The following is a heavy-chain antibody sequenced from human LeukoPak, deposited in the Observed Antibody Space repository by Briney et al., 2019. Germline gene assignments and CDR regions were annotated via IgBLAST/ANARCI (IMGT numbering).Heavy chain of an antibody. J-gene: IGHJ4*02. CDR3: ARGVGYADYPFDY. Sequence: PGGPLRLSCAASGFTVSSNYMSWVRQAPGKGLEWVSVVYAGGTTYYADSVKGRFTISRDISKNTLYLQMNNLRAEDTAVYYCARGVGYADYPFDYWGQGTLVTVSA. CDR1: GFTVSSNY. V-gene: IGHV3-66*01. CDR2: VYAGGTT. D-gene: IGHD4-17*01.